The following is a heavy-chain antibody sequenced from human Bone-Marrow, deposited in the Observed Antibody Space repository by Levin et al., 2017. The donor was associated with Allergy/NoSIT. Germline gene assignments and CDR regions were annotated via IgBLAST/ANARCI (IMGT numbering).Heavy chain of an antibody. CDR1: GYTFTDYY. D-gene: IGHD3-3*01. CDR3: ARDGAPWYDFWSGYSRDPNWFDP. Sequence: GESLKVSCKASGYTFTDYYIHWVRQAPGQGLEWMGRINPNSGATNYAQKFRGRVPMTRDTSISTAYMELTRLRSDDTAVYYCARDGAPWYDFWSGYSRDPNWFDPWGQGTLVTVSS. V-gene: IGHV1-2*06. CDR2: INPNSGAT. J-gene: IGHJ5*02.